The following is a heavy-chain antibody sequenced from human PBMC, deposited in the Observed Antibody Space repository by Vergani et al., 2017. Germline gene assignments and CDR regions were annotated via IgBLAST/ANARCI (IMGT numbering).Heavy chain of an antibody. D-gene: IGHD3-10*01. CDR3: AKKGVSIYYYVVDV. CDR1: GYTFGHFY. Sequence: QEQLLQSGGGVVQPGGSLRLSCLGSGYTFGHFYMHWVRQAPGKGLAWVAFIRYDGSNPQYIDSVKGRFTISRDKSEDTLFLQMNGLRPEDTGTYFCAKKGVSIYYYVVDVWGQGTTITVSS. CDR2: IRYDGSNP. V-gene: IGHV3-30*02. J-gene: IGHJ6*02.